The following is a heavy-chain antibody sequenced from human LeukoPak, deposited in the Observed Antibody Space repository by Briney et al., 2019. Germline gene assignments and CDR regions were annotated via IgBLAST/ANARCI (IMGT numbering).Heavy chain of an antibody. CDR1: GGSINNYY. D-gene: IGHD4-17*01. CDR3: ARGGDYGDLRYFDY. V-gene: IGHV4-59*01. CDR2: NYYRGST. Sequence: SETLSLTCTVSGGSINNYYWSWIRQPPGKGLEWIGYNYYRGSTNYNPSRKSRVTFSVDTSKNQFSLKLNSVTAADTAVYYCARGGDYGDLRYFDYWGQGTLVTVSS. J-gene: IGHJ4*02.